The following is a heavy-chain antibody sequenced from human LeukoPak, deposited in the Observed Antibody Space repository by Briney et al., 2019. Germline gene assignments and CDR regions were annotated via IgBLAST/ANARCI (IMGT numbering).Heavy chain of an antibody. D-gene: IGHD6-19*01. J-gene: IGHJ4*02. CDR1: GFTFGDYA. CDR3: TRDNGYSSGWYVDY. V-gene: IGHV3-49*04. CDR2: IRSKPYGGTT. Sequence: GGSLRLSCTASGFTFGDYAISWVRQAPGKGLEWVGFIRSKPYGGTTEHAASVKGRFTISRDDSKSIAYLQMNSLKTEDTAVYYCTRDNGYSSGWYVDYWGQGTLVTVSS.